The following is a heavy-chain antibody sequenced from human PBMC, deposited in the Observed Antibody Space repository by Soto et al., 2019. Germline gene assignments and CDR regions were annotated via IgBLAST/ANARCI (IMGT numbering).Heavy chain of an antibody. J-gene: IGHJ4*02. Sequence: SETLSLTCTVAGGSISSGGYYWSWIRQHPGKGLEWIGYIYYSGGTYYNPSLKSRVTISVVTSKNQFSLKLSSVTAADTAVYYCARVSAYYDILTGYDNWGQGTLVTVS. V-gene: IGHV4-31*03. CDR2: IYYSGGT. CDR1: GGSISSGGYY. CDR3: ARVSAYYDILTGYDN. D-gene: IGHD3-9*01.